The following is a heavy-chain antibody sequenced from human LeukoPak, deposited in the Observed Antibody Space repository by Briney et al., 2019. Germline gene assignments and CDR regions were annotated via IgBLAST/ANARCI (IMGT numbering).Heavy chain of an antibody. CDR3: ASFPPSIFGVVIAYFDY. V-gene: IGHV4-34*01. D-gene: IGHD3-3*01. CDR2: INSSGSI. Sequence: SETLSLTCAVYGGSFSGYYWSWIRQPPGKGPEWIGEINSSGSINYNPSLKSRVTISVDMSKNQFSLKLTSVTAADTAVYYCASFPPSIFGVVIAYFDYWGQGTLVTVSS. J-gene: IGHJ4*02. CDR1: GGSFSGYY.